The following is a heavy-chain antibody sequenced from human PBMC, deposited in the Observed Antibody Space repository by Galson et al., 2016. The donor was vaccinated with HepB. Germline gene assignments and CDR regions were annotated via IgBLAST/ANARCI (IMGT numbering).Heavy chain of an antibody. CDR1: GYSFTTYW. J-gene: IGHJ4*02. CDR3: ATEGAAGPAKY. V-gene: IGHV5-10-1*01. CDR2: IDPRDSYT. D-gene: IGHD6-19*01. Sequence: QSGAEVKKPGESLRISCKGSGYSFTTYWISWVRQMPGKGLEWMGRIDPRDSYTNYNPSLEGHVTISADKSVNTAFLQWSSLRASDTAMYYCATEGAAGPAKYWGQGTLVTVSS.